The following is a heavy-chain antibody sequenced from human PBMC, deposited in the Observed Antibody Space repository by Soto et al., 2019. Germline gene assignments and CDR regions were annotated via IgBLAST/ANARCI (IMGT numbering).Heavy chain of an antibody. V-gene: IGHV1-69*13. CDR1: GRTFSSYA. Sequence: SVKVSCKASGRTFSSYAISWVRQAPGQGLEWMGGIIPIFGTANYAQKFQGRVTITADESTSTAYMELSSLRSEDTAVYYCAREGIAAAKGGHYGMDVWGQGTTVTVSS. D-gene: IGHD6-25*01. CDR2: IIPIFGTA. J-gene: IGHJ6*02. CDR3: AREGIAAAKGGHYGMDV.